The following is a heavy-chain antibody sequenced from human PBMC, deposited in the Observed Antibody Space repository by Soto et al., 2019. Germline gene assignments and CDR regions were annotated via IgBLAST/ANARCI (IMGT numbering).Heavy chain of an antibody. J-gene: IGHJ4*02. Sequence: GGSLRLSCAASGFTFSDYAIQWVRQAPGKGLEWVAVISYDGSNEYYADSVKGRFTISRDTSKNTLYLQMNSLRLEDTAVYYCARDTREGGFDYWGQGTPVTVSS. CDR3: ARDTREGGFDY. V-gene: IGHV3-30-3*01. D-gene: IGHD3-16*01. CDR1: GFTFSDYA. CDR2: ISYDGSNE.